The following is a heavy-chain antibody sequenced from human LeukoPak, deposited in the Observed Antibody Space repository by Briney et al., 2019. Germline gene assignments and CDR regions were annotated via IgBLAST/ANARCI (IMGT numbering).Heavy chain of an antibody. CDR2: IWFDGSNK. J-gene: IGHJ4*02. CDR3: ARAVGPYDY. Sequence: GGSLRLSCSASGFTFSTCGMHWVRQAPGKGLEWVAVIWFDGSNKFYADSVKGRFTISRDNSKNTLYLQMNSLRVEDTAVYYCARAVGPYDYWGQGTLVTVSS. CDR1: GFTFSTCG. V-gene: IGHV3-33*01.